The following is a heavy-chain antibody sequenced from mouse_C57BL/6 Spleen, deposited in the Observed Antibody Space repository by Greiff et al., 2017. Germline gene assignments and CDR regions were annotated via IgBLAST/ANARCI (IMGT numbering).Heavy chain of an antibody. Sequence: QVQLQQPGAELVKPGASVKMSCKASGYTFTSYWITWVKQRPGQGLEWIGDIYPGSGSTNYNEKFKSKATLTVDTSSSTAYMQLRSLTSEDSAVYYCARELGRNWYFDVWGTGTTVTVSS. J-gene: IGHJ1*03. V-gene: IGHV1-55*01. CDR3: ARELGRNWYFDV. CDR2: IYPGSGST. D-gene: IGHD4-1*01. CDR1: GYTFTSYW.